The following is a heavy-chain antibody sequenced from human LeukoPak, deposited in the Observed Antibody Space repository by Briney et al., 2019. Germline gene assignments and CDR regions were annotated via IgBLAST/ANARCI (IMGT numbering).Heavy chain of an antibody. CDR2: VKTKADGGTA. Sequence: GGSLRLTCVASGFTFSDDWLSWVRQAPGKGLQWVGRVKTKADGGTAYYSAPVRGRFTISRDDSKDTLYLQMNSLTAEDTGVYFSTAHYLYWGHGIRVSVST. D-gene: IGHD3-10*01. CDR1: GFTFSDDW. J-gene: IGHJ4*03. CDR3: TAHYLY. V-gene: IGHV3-15*01.